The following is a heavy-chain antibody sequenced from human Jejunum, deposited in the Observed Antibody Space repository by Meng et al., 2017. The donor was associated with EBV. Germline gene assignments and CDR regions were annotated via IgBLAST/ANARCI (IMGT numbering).Heavy chain of an antibody. CDR1: GGSISDNDW. D-gene: IGHD3-22*01. J-gene: IGHJ4*02. CDR3: AGNGYYALEY. Sequence: HVHVEQWGPRSENPCGTLSLTCVVSGGSISDNDWWSWVRQPPGKGLEWLGEIYHGGGTNYNPSLESRVTISVDKSKNQFSLKLNSVTVADTAVYYCAGNGYYALEYWGPGILVTVSS. V-gene: IGHV4-4*02. CDR2: IYHGGGT.